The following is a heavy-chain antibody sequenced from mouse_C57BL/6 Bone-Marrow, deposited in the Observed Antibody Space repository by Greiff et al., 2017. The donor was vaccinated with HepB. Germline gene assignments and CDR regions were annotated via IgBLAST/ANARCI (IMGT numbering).Heavy chain of an antibody. D-gene: IGHD1-1*01. J-gene: IGHJ2*01. Sequence: EVQRVESGGGLVKPGGSLKLSCAASGFTFSSYAMSWVRQTPEKRLEWVATISDGGSYTYYPDNVKGRFTISRDNAKNNLYLQMSHLKSEDTAMYYCARSFITTVVAGFDYWGQGTTLTVSS. V-gene: IGHV5-4*01. CDR2: ISDGGSYT. CDR1: GFTFSSYA. CDR3: ARSFITTVVAGFDY.